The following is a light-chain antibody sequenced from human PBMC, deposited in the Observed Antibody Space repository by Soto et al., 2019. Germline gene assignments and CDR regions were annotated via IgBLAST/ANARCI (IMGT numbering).Light chain of an antibody. CDR3: QMGST. V-gene: IGKV3-11*01. CDR1: QTVITY. J-gene: IGKJ4*01. Sequence: EVALTQSPATLSLSQGERATLSCRASQTVITYLAWYQQKPGQAPRLLIFDATKGVTGIPARFSGSGSGIDLYLCINSLVYVDYAVYNFQMGSTFGGGTKVDIK. CDR2: DAT.